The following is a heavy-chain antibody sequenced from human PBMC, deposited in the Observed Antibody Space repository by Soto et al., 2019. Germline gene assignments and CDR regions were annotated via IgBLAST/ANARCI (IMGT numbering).Heavy chain of an antibody. CDR1: GFTFSSYA. Sequence: PGGSLRLSCAASGFTFSSYAMSWVRQAPGKGLEWVSAISGSGGSTYYADSVKGRFTISRDNSKNTLYLQMNSLSAEDTAVYYCAKDRYSYGYLDAFDIWGQGTMVTVSS. J-gene: IGHJ3*02. CDR3: AKDRYSYGYLDAFDI. D-gene: IGHD5-18*01. V-gene: IGHV3-23*01. CDR2: ISGSGGST.